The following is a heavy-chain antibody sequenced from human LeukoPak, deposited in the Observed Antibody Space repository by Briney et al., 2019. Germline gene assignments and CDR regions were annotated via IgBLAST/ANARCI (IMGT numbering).Heavy chain of an antibody. Sequence: GRSLRLSCAVSGFTFSSYAMHWVRQAPGKGLEWVAVISYDGSNKYYADSVKGRFTISRDNSKNTLYLQMNSLRAEDTAVYYCARDLSIAAAGIFDYWGQGTLVTVSS. D-gene: IGHD6-13*01. CDR3: ARDLSIAAAGIFDY. CDR1: GFTFSSYA. CDR2: ISYDGSNK. J-gene: IGHJ4*02. V-gene: IGHV3-30*04.